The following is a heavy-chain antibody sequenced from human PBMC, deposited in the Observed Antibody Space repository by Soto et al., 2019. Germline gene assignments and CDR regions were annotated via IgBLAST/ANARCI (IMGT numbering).Heavy chain of an antibody. Sequence: GGSLRLSCEGSGFTFSGHYMDWVRQAPGKGLEWLGRIRNKPNGHTTAYAASVKGRFTIPRDGSKNLVYLQMNSLKSEDTALYYCSTTVITAPLFEYWGQGTLVTVSS. CDR2: IRNKPNGHTT. D-gene: IGHD2-21*02. CDR1: GFTFSGHY. CDR3: STTVITAPLFEY. V-gene: IGHV3-72*01. J-gene: IGHJ4*02.